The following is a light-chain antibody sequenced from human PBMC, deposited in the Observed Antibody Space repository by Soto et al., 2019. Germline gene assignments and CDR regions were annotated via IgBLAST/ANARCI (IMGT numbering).Light chain of an antibody. Sequence: VLTKLLRTLLLHQEKESTPFFRASQILSSTYLAWYQQRPGQAPRLLIFGASNRDTGIPDRFRGSGSGTDFTLTISRLEPGDFAVYYCQRYGSSSLSFGGGTKVDI. J-gene: IGKJ4*01. V-gene: IGKV3-20*01. CDR3: QRYGSSSLS. CDR1: QILSSTY. CDR2: GAS.